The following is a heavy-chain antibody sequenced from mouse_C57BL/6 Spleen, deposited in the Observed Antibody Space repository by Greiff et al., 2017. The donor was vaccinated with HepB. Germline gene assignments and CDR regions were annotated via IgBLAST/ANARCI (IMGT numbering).Heavy chain of an antibody. CDR2: ISSGGSYT. V-gene: IGHV5-6*01. J-gene: IGHJ3*01. Sequence: EVKLMDSGGDLVKPGGSLKLSCAASGFTFSSYGMSWVRQTPDKRLEWVATISSGGSYTYYPDSVKGRFTISRDNAKNTLYLQMSSLKSEDTAMYYCARHFKDYDEAWFAYWGQGTLVTVSA. CDR1: GFTFSSYG. CDR3: ARHFKDYDEAWFAY. D-gene: IGHD2-4*01.